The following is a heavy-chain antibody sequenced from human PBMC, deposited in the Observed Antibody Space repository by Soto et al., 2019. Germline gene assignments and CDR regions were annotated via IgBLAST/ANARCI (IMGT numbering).Heavy chain of an antibody. J-gene: IGHJ3*02. CDR2: ISSNGGST. Sequence: GSLRLSCAASGFTFSSYAMHWVRQAPGKGLEYVSAISSNGGSTYYANSVKGRFTTSRDNSKNTLYLQMGSLRAEDMAVYYCARGGYSSAFDIWGQGTMVTVSS. D-gene: IGHD2-15*01. CDR3: ARGGYSSAFDI. V-gene: IGHV3-64*01. CDR1: GFTFSSYA.